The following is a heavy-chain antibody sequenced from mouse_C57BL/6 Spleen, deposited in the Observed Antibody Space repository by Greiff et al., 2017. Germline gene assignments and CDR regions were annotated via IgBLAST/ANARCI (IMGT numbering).Heavy chain of an antibody. CDR2: IWSGGST. D-gene: IGHD2-4*01. CDR3: AKCPPYDYGAMDY. V-gene: IGHV2-4*01. Sequence: VQLQQSGPGLVQPSQSLSITCTVSGFSLTSYGVHWVRQPPGTGLEWLGVIWSGGSTDYNAAFISRLSISKDNSKSQVFFKMNSLQADDTAIYYCAKCPPYDYGAMDYWGQGTSVTVSS. CDR1: GFSLTSYG. J-gene: IGHJ4*01.